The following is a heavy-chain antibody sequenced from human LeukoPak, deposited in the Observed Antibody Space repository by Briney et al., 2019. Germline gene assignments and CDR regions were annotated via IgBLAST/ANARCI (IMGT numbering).Heavy chain of an antibody. Sequence: SSETLSLTCAVYGGSFSGYYWSWIRQPPGKGLEWIGYIYYSGSTNYNPSLKSRVTISVDTSKNQFSLKLSSVTAADTAVYYCARDQGTYCSGTSCYGGGFDYWGQGTLVTVSS. CDR1: GGSFSGYY. CDR3: ARDQGTYCSGTSCYGGGFDY. D-gene: IGHD2-2*01. CDR2: IYYSGST. V-gene: IGHV4-59*01. J-gene: IGHJ4*02.